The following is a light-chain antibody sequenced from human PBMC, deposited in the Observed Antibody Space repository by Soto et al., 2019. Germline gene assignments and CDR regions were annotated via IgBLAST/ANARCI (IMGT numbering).Light chain of an antibody. Sequence: QSALTQPASVSGPPGQSITISCTGTSSNVGGSNYVSWYQQHPGKAPKLMIYEVSNRPSGVSNRFSGSKSGNTASLTISGLQAEDEADYYCSSYTSSSTLYVIFGGGTKLTVL. CDR2: EVS. J-gene: IGLJ2*01. V-gene: IGLV2-14*01. CDR3: SSYTSSSTLYVI. CDR1: SSNVGGSNY.